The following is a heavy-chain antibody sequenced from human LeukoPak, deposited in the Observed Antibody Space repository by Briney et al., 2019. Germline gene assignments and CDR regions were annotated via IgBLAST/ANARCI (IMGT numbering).Heavy chain of an antibody. V-gene: IGHV3-23*01. J-gene: IGHJ5*02. D-gene: IGHD3-3*01. CDR2: ISGSGGST. Sequence: PGGSLRLSCAAPGFTFSSYAMSLVRQAPGKGLEWVSAISGSGGSTYYADSVKGRFTISRDNSKNTLYLQMNSLRAEDTAVYYCANDDFWSGYPDPWGQGTLVTVSS. CDR3: ANDDFWSGYPDP. CDR1: GFTFSSYA.